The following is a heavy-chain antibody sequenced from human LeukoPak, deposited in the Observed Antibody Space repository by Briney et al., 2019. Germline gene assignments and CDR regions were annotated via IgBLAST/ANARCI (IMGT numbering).Heavy chain of an antibody. D-gene: IGHD3-3*01. CDR3: ASEEWPYDAFDI. CDR2: IYYSGST. J-gene: IGHJ3*02. Sequence: SETLSLTCTVSGGSISSYYWSWIRQPPGKGLEWIGYIYYSGSTNYNPSLKSRVTISVDTPKNQFSLKLSSVTAADTAVYYCASEEWPYDAFDIWGQGTMVTVSS. V-gene: IGHV4-59*01. CDR1: GGSISSYY.